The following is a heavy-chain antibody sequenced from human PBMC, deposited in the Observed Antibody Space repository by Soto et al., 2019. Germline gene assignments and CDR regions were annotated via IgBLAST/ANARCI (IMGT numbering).Heavy chain of an antibody. CDR3: ARLLLSGYYKGDLDY. CDR1: GDSISNNY. V-gene: IGHV4-59*08. Sequence: SETLSLTCTVSGDSISNNYLSWIRQSPGKRLEWIGYISYSGSTNYNPSLKSRVTISARTSRNQFSLKLNSVTAADTAVYYCARLLLSGYYKGDLDYWGPGTLVTVSS. D-gene: IGHD3-9*01. J-gene: IGHJ4*02. CDR2: ISYSGST.